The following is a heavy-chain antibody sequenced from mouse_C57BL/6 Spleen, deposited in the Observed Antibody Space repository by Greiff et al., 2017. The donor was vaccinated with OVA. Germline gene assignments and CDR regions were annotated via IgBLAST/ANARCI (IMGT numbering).Heavy chain of an antibody. J-gene: IGHJ3*01. Sequence: QVQLQQSGAELVMPGASVKLSCKASGYTFTSYWMHWVKQRPGQGLEWIGEIDPSDSYTNYNQKFKGKSTLTVDKSSSTAYMQLSSLTSEDSAVYYCARYDYDWFADWGQGTLVTVSA. CDR1: GYTFTSYW. CDR3: ARYDYDWFAD. CDR2: IDPSDSYT. D-gene: IGHD2-4*01. V-gene: IGHV1-69*01.